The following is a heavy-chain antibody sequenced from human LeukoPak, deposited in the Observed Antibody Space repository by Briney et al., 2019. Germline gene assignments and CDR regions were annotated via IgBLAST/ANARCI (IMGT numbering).Heavy chain of an antibody. Sequence: GESLKISCKGSGYSFATHWIGWVRQVPGKGLEWMAIVNPQDSDTRLSPSFQGQVTFSVDKSLSTAYLQWSSLKVSDTAFYYCARLVVIYYDSSGYSHTDHWGQGTLVTVSS. D-gene: IGHD3-22*01. CDR2: VNPQDSDT. CDR3: ARLVVIYYDSSGYSHTDH. V-gene: IGHV5-51*01. J-gene: IGHJ1*01. CDR1: GYSFATHW.